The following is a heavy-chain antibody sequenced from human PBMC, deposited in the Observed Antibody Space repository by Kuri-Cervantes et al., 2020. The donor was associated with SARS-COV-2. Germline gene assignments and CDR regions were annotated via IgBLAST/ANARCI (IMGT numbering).Heavy chain of an antibody. D-gene: IGHD3-10*01. Sequence: SETLSLTCTVSGGSISSSNYYWGWIRQSPGKGLEWIGSIYYSGSTYYNPSLKSRVTISVDTSKNQFSLKLSSVTAADTAVYYCARALWFGESNFDYWGQGTLVTVSS. V-gene: IGHV4-39*07. CDR1: GGSISSSNYY. CDR2: IYYSGST. J-gene: IGHJ4*02. CDR3: ARALWFGESNFDY.